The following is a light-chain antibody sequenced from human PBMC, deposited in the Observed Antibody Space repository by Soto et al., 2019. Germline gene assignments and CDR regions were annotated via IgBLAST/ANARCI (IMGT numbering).Light chain of an antibody. CDR2: GAS. CDR3: QHHNSYSQT. J-gene: IGKJ1*01. V-gene: IGKV1-5*01. CDR1: QSIRHY. Sequence: DIQMTQSPPTLSASVGDRVTITCRASQSIRHYLAWYQQMPGKAPKLLIYGASTLQSGVPSRFSGSESGTEFTLTIISLQPDDFGTYFCQHHNSYSQTFGQGTKVDIK.